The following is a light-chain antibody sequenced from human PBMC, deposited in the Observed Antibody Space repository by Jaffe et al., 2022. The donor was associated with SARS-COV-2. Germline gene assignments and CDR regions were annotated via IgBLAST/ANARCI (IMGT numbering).Light chain of an antibody. Sequence: QSALTQPASVSGSPGQSITISCTGTSSDVGGYHYVSWYQHHPGKAPKLLIYDVNNRPSGVSDRFSGSKSGNTASLTISGLQTEDEADYYCCSYTSYNNGRVFGGGTKVTVL. J-gene: IGLJ2*01. CDR2: DVN. CDR1: SSDVGGYHY. CDR3: CSYTSYNNGRV. V-gene: IGLV2-14*03.